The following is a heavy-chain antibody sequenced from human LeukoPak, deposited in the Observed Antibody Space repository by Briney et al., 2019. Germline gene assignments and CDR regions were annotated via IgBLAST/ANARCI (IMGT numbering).Heavy chain of an antibody. V-gene: IGHV1-69*06. D-gene: IGHD3-10*01. J-gene: IGHJ4*02. CDR3: AREGSYYGSGSSPRPFDY. CDR1: GGTFSSYA. Sequence: ASVKVSCKASGGTFSSYAISWVRQAPGQGLEWMGGIIPIFGTANYAQKFQGRVTITADKSTSTAYIELSSLRSEDTAVYYCAREGSYYGSGSSPRPFDYWGQGTLVTVSS. CDR2: IIPIFGTA.